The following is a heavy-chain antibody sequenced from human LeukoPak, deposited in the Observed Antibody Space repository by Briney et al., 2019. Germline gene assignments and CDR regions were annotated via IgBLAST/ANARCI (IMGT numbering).Heavy chain of an antibody. Sequence: AETLSLTCAVSGYSISSGYYWGWIRQPPGKGLEWIGSIYHSGSTYYNPSLKSRVTISVDTSKNQFSLKLSSVTAADTAVYYCARHAPMGYCSSTSCWGFDYWGQGTLVTVSS. D-gene: IGHD2-2*01. V-gene: IGHV4-38-2*01. CDR2: IYHSGST. CDR3: ARHAPMGYCSSTSCWGFDY. CDR1: GYSISSGYY. J-gene: IGHJ4*02.